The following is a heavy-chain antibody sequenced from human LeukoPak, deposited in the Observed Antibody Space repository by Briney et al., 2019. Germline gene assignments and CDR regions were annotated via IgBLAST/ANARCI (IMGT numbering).Heavy chain of an antibody. J-gene: IGHJ3*02. Sequence: PGGSLRLSCAASGFTFSSYWMNWARQAPGKGLEWVASINHNGNVNYYVDSVKGRFSISRDNAKNSLYLQMNSLRDEDTAVYYCAREGRAFDIWGQGTMVTVSS. CDR3: AREGRAFDI. CDR2: INHNGNVN. CDR1: GFTFSSYW. V-gene: IGHV3-7*01.